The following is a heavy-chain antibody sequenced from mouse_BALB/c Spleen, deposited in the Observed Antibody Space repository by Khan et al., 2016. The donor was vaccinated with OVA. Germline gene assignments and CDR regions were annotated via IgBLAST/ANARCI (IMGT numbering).Heavy chain of an antibody. CDR3: ARSGYDYIDY. V-gene: IGHV1-80*01. CDR1: GYAFSNYW. J-gene: IGHJ3*01. CDR2: IYPGDGET. Sequence: QVQLKESGAELVRPGSSVKISCKASGYAFSNYWMNWVKQRPGQGLEWIGQIYPGDGETSFNGKFRGKATLTADKSSSTAYMQLSSLTSEDSAVYFDARSGYDYIDYWGQGTLVTVSA. D-gene: IGHD2-14*01.